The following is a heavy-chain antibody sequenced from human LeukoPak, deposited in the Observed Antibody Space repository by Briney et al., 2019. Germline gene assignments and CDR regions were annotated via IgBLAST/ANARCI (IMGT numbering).Heavy chain of an antibody. CDR2: MNPKSGTR. J-gene: IGHJ4*02. Sequence: RGASVKVSCKASGYTFNHYDVNWVRQAPGQGLEWMGWMNPKSGTRVYAQKFQRRVTMTSDSYINTAYMELTSLTSDDTAVYYCAKGLRSDFWGQGTLVIVSS. D-gene: IGHD3-16*02. CDR1: GYTFNHYD. V-gene: IGHV1-8*01. CDR3: AKGLRSDF.